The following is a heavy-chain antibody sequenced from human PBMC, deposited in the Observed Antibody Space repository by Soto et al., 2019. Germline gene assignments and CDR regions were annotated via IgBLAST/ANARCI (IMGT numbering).Heavy chain of an antibody. CDR2: ISTGGGST. D-gene: IGHD2-15*01. CDR3: AKRAVTSGGSDI. J-gene: IGHJ3*02. V-gene: IGHV3-23*01. Sequence: EVQLLESGGGLVQPGGSLRLSCAASGFTFSNYAMTWVRRAPGKGLAWVSTISTGGGSTYYADSVKGRFAIFRDNSKNTLSLQMNSLSAEDTAIYYCAKRAVTSGGSDIWGQGTMVTVSS. CDR1: GFTFSNYA.